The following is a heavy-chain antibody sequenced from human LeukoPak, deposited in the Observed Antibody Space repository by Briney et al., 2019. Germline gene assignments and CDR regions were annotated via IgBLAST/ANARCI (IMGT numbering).Heavy chain of an antibody. J-gene: IGHJ4*02. V-gene: IGHV1-2*02. Sequence: ASVKVSCKASGYTFNGYYMHWVRQAPGQGLEWMGWINPNSGGTNYAQKFQGRVTMTRDTSISTAYMELSRLRSDDTAVYYCAGGGPDGGNRVVVAATYDYWGQGTLVTVSS. CDR1: GYTFNGYY. CDR2: INPNSGGT. D-gene: IGHD2-15*01. CDR3: AGGGPDGGNRVVVAATYDY.